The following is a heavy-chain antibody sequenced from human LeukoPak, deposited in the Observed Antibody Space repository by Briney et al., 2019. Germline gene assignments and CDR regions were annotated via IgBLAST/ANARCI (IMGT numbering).Heavy chain of an antibody. CDR2: IFHSGRT. D-gene: IGHD3-10*01. Sequence: SETLSLTCAVSGGSISSTNWWSWVRQPPGMGLEWIGEIFHSGRTNYNPSLKSRVTISVDKSKNQFSLKLSSVTAADTAVYYCARDSGTTGEVKFDPWGQGTLVTVSS. J-gene: IGHJ5*02. CDR1: GGSISSTNW. CDR3: ARDSGTTGEVKFDP. V-gene: IGHV4-4*02.